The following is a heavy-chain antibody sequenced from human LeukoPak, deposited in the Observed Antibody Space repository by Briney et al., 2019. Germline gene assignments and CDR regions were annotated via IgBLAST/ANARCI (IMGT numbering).Heavy chain of an antibody. J-gene: IGHJ4*02. V-gene: IGHV4-59*01. CDR1: GGSIISYY. CDR2: IYCRGSN. Sequence: SETLSLTCTVSGGSIISYYWSWIRQPPGEGLEWIGYIYCRGSNNYNPSLKSRRTISVGTSKIQFSRKLSCVTAAEPGVYYCASGYYCYYCGQGSLVTLSP. CDR3: ASGYYCYY.